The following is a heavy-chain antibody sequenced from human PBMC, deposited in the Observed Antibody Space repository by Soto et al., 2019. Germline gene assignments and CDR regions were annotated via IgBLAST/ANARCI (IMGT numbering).Heavy chain of an antibody. CDR3: TTDSTQTFCDGGPCYSLQTKIHDS. V-gene: IGHV3-15*01. D-gene: IGHD2-15*01. CDR1: GFTFNNGW. J-gene: IGHJ4*02. CDR2: IKSRIAGGTT. Sequence: EVQLVESGGGLVKPGGSLRLSCAASGFTFNNGWMSWVRQAPGKGREWIGRIKSRIAGGTTDYSAPVQGRFTISRDDSKDTLYLQMNSLKTEDTAVYYCTTDSTQTFCDGGPCYSLQTKIHDSWGQGTLVTVSS.